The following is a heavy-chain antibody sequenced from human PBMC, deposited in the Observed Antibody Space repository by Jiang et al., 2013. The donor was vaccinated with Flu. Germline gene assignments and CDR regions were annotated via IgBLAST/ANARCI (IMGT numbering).Heavy chain of an antibody. CDR1: GGSISSYY. V-gene: IGHV4-59*01. CDR3: ASAYSSGWYYFDY. J-gene: IGHJ4*02. D-gene: IGHD6-19*01. CDR2: IYYSGST. Sequence: VKPSETLSLTCTVSGGSISSYYWSWIRQPPGKGLEWIGYIYYSGSTNYNPSLKSRVTISVDTSKNQFSLKLSSVTAADTAVYYCASAYSSGWYYFDYWGQGTLVTVSS.